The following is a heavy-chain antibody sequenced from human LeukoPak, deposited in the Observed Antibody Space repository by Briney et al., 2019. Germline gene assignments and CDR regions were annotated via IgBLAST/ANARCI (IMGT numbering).Heavy chain of an antibody. CDR3: AHGLSSGWHPLYYFDY. CDR2: IYWDDDK. J-gene: IGHJ4*02. Sequence: SGPTLVNPTQTLTLTCTFSGFSLSTSGVGVGWIRQPPGKALEWLALIYWDDDKRYSPSLKSRLTITKDTSKNQVVLTMTNMDPVDTATYYCAHGLSSGWHPLYYFDYWGQGTLVTVSS. V-gene: IGHV2-5*02. CDR1: GFSLSTSGVG. D-gene: IGHD6-19*01.